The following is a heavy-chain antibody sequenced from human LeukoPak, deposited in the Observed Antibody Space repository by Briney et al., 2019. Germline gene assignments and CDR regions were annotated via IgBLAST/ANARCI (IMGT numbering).Heavy chain of an antibody. J-gene: IGHJ4*02. Sequence: SETLSLTCTVSGASISSSSYYWGWIRQPPGKGLEWIGSIYYTGSTYYNPSVQSRVTISADTSKNQFPLKLSSVTAADTAVYYCASPTSSVGATSFDYWGQGTLVTVSS. CDR3: ASPTSSVGATSFDY. D-gene: IGHD1-26*01. CDR1: GASISSSSYY. CDR2: IYYTGST. V-gene: IGHV4-39*01.